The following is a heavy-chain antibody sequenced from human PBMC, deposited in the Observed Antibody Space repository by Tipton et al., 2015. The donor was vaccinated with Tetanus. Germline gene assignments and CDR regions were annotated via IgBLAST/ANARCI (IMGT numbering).Heavy chain of an antibody. D-gene: IGHD3-9*01. J-gene: IGHJ4*02. CDR2: IWYDGNMK. V-gene: IGHV3-33*01. CDR1: GFTFSSFG. Sequence: SLRLSCVASGFTFSSFGMHWVRQAPGKGLEWVAVIWYDGNMKYYADSVKGRFTISRDNSRKTVYLQMNSLRVEDTAVYYCVRDHNDISTSYHLGTEYCFDYWGQGTLVTVSS. CDR3: VRDHNDISTSYHLGTEYCFDY.